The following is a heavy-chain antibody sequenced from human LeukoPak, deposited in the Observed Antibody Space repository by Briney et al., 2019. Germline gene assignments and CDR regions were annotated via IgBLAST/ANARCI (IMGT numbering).Heavy chain of an antibody. Sequence: PGGSLRLSCAASGFTFSTSGMNWVRQAPGKGLEWVSGINSAGSTYYADSVKGRFAISRDNSKSTLYLRMNNLRADDTAVYYCATGIATATFDYWGRGTLVTVSS. CDR2: INSAGST. CDR3: ATGIATATFDY. J-gene: IGHJ4*02. V-gene: IGHV3-23*01. CDR1: GFTFSTSG. D-gene: IGHD5-18*01.